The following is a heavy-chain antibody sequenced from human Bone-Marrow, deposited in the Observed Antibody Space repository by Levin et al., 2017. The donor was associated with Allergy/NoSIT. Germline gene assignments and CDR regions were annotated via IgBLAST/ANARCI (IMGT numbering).Heavy chain of an antibody. CDR1: GGSISTYN. V-gene: IGHV4-59*12. D-gene: IGHD1-14*01. Sequence: NPSETLSLTCTISGGSISTYNWSWLRQPPGKGLEWIGNMYFGGTTNYAPSLKSRVTISVDRSKSQFSLKLTSVTAADTAVYYCAREGKNQRLHYYAMDVWGRGTTVTVSS. CDR3: AREGKNQRLHYYAMDV. J-gene: IGHJ6*02. CDR2: MYFGGTT.